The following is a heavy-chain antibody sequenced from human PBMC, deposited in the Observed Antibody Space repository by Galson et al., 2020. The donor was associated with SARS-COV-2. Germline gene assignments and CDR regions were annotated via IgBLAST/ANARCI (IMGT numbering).Heavy chain of an antibody. V-gene: IGHV3-7*01. D-gene: IGHD3-3*02. CDR1: GFTLSRYW. J-gene: IGHJ6*02. CDR3: ARDCHFRPQEGYYDMDV. Sequence: GESLKISCAASGFTLSRYWMSWVRQAPGKGLEWVANIRQDESERYYLGSVEGRFTISRDNAKNSLYLQINSLRAEDTAVYYCARDCHFRPQEGYYDMDVWGQGTTVTVSS. CDR2: IRQDESER.